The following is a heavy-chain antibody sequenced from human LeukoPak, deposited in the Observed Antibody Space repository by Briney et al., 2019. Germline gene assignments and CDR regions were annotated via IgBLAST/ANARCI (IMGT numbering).Heavy chain of an antibody. Sequence: KPSETLSLTCTVSGGSINSYYWSWTRQPPGKGLEWIGYIYYSGSTNYNPSLKSRVTIAVDTSKNQFSLRLTSVTAADTAVYYCARVAPTRGFASSGYYPLDYWGQGTLVNVSS. CDR1: GGSINSYY. CDR3: ARVAPTRGFASSGYYPLDY. D-gene: IGHD3-22*01. J-gene: IGHJ4*02. V-gene: IGHV4-59*01. CDR2: IYYSGST.